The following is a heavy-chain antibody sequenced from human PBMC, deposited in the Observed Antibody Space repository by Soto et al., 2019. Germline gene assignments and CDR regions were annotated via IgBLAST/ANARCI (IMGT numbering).Heavy chain of an antibody. CDR2: ISGSGGST. Sequence: QPVGSLRLSCAASGFTFSSYAMSWVRQAPGKGLEWVSAISGSGGSTYYADSVKGRFTISRDNSKNTLYLQMNSLRAEDTAVYYCAKDLREWYYGMDVWGQGTTVTVSS. CDR1: GFTFSSYA. J-gene: IGHJ6*02. V-gene: IGHV3-23*01. D-gene: IGHD3-3*01. CDR3: AKDLREWYYGMDV.